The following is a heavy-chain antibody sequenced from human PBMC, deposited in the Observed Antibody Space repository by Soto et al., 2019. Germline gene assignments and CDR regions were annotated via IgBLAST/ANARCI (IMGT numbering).Heavy chain of an antibody. Sequence: ASVKVSCKASGYTFTSYAMHWVRQAPGQRLEWMGWINAGNGNTKYSQKFQGRVTITRDTSASTAYMELSSLRSEDTAVYYCARGREGLKPITIFGVARHAFDIWGQGTMVPVSS. CDR1: GYTFTSYA. V-gene: IGHV1-3*01. CDR2: INAGNGNT. J-gene: IGHJ3*02. CDR3: ARGREGLKPITIFGVARHAFDI. D-gene: IGHD3-3*01.